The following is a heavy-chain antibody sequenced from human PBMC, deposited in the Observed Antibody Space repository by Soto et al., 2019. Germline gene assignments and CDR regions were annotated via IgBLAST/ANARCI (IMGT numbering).Heavy chain of an antibody. V-gene: IGHV4-30-2*01. CDR1: GGSVSTAGYS. Sequence: SETLSLTCAVSGGSVSTAGYSWSWVRQPPGKGLEWIGYIFHTGSTYYNPSLRSRVSISIDRSKNQFSLNLSSVTAADTAFYYCARETRVGTYYFDYWGQGTLVTVSS. D-gene: IGHD7-27*01. CDR2: IFHTGST. J-gene: IGHJ4*02. CDR3: ARETRVGTYYFDY.